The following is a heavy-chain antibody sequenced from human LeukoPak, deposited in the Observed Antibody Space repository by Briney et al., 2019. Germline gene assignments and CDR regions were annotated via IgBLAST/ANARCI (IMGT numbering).Heavy chain of an antibody. D-gene: IGHD3-10*01. CDR2: IYYTGST. J-gene: IGHJ6*03. CDR1: GGSISSYY. Sequence: PSETLSLTCTVSGGSISSYYWSWIRQPPGKGLEWIGYIYYTGSTNYNPSLKSRVTISVDTSKNQFSLKLSSVTAADTAVYYCARDSPYYYGSGSATYYMDVWGKGTTVTISS. CDR3: ARDSPYYYGSGSATYYMDV. V-gene: IGHV4-59*01.